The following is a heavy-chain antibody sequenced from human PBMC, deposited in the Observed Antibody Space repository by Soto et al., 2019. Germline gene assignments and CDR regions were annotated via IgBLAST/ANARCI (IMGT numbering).Heavy chain of an antibody. V-gene: IGHV1-24*01. D-gene: IGHD3-22*01. J-gene: IGHJ3*02. Sequence: ASVKVSCKVSGYTLTELSMHWVRQAPGKGLEWMGGFDPEDGETIYAQKFQGRVTMTEDTSTDTAYMELSSLRSEDTAVYYCATVGYYYDSSGHVAFDIWGQGTMVTVSS. CDR3: ATVGYYYDSSGHVAFDI. CDR2: FDPEDGET. CDR1: GYTLTELS.